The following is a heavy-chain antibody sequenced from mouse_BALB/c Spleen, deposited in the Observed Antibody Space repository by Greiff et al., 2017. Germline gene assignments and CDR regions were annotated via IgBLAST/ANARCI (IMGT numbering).Heavy chain of an antibody. D-gene: IGHD4-1*01. CDR1: GYSFTSGYY. V-gene: IGHV3-6*02. CDR3: ALTGTFAY. Sequence: EVQLQESGPGLVKPSQSLSLTCSVTGYSFTSGYYWNWIRQFPGNQLEWMGYISYDGSNNYNPFLKNRITITRDTSKNQFFLKLNSVTTEDAATYYCALTGTFAYWGQGTLVTVSA. J-gene: IGHJ3*01. CDR2: ISYDGSN.